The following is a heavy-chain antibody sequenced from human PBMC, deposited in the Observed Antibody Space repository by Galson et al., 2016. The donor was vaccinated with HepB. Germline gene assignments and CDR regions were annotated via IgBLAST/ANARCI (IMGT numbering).Heavy chain of an antibody. CDR1: GGSISGNY. Sequence: SETLSLTCTVSGGSISGNYWSWIRQSPGKGLEWIGYIYYNGSTHSNPSLKSRVTVSVDTSKSQFSLKLRSLTAADTAVYFCASSDLGVDDFTTFDYWGQGTLVTVSS. CDR3: ASSDLGVDDFTTFDY. V-gene: IGHV4-59*01. D-gene: IGHD1-26*01. CDR2: IYYNGST. J-gene: IGHJ4*02.